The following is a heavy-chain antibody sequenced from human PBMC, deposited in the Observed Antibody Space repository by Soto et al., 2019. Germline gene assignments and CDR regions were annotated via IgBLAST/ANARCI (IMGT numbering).Heavy chain of an antibody. J-gene: IGHJ4*02. D-gene: IGHD6-19*01. V-gene: IGHV3-30*18. Sequence: QVQLVESRGGVVQPGRSLRLSCAASGFTFSSYGMYWVRQAPGKGLEWVTFISYDGSNKYYADSVKGRFTISRDDSKNTLYLQMNNLRAEDTAVYYCAKDIPRSGWYPLDYWGQGTLVTVSS. CDR2: ISYDGSNK. CDR1: GFTFSSYG. CDR3: AKDIPRSGWYPLDY.